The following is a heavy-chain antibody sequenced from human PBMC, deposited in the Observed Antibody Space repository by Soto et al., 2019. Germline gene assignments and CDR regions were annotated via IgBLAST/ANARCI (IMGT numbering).Heavy chain of an antibody. V-gene: IGHV3-23*01. J-gene: IGHJ4*02. CDR3: AKAPRGRYDSSGYGSFDY. CDR2: ISGSGGST. D-gene: IGHD3-22*01. CDR1: GFTFSSYA. Sequence: GGSLRLSCAASGFTFSSYAMSWVRQAPGKGLEWVSAISGSGGSTYYADSVKGRFTISRDNSKSTLYLQMNSLRAEDTAVYYCAKAPRGRYDSSGYGSFDYWGQGTLVTVSS.